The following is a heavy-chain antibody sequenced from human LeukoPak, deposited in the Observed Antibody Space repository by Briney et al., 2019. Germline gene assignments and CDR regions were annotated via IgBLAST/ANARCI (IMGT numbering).Heavy chain of an antibody. D-gene: IGHD3-10*01. Sequence: GESLKISCKGSEYPFTTYWMGWAGQMPGKGLEWMGIIYPGDSDTRYSPSFQGQVTISADKSISTDHLQWSSLKASDTPMYHFPRHLSHYGSGSLYGMDVWGQGTTVTVSS. CDR2: IYPGDSDT. V-gene: IGHV5-51*01. CDR1: EYPFTTYW. CDR3: PRHLSHYGSGSLYGMDV. J-gene: IGHJ6*02.